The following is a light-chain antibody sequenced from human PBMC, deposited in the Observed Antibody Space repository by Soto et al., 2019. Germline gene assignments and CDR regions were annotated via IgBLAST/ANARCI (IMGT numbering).Light chain of an antibody. Sequence: DIQMTQSPSTLSASVGDRVTITCRASQNIDSWLAWYQRKPGNAPKLLISKASTLESGVPSRFSGRGSGTEFTLTISSLQPDDSATYDCQQYKTYPHTFGLGTKLDI. CDR2: KAS. CDR1: QNIDSW. V-gene: IGKV1-5*03. CDR3: QQYKTYPHT. J-gene: IGKJ2*01.